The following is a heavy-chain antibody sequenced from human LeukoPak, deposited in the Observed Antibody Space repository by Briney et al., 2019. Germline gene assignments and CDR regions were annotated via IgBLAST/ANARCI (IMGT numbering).Heavy chain of an antibody. CDR3: AKDFGGSGSFLFDY. V-gene: IGHV3-23*01. CDR1: GFTLSSYA. Sequence: PGGSLRLSCAASGFTLSSYAMSWVRQAPGKGLEWVSAISVSGNTYHADSVKGRFTISRDNSKNTLYLQMNSLRAEDTAVYYCAKDFGGSGSFLFDYWGQGTLVTVSS. J-gene: IGHJ4*02. D-gene: IGHD3-10*01. CDR2: ISVSGNT.